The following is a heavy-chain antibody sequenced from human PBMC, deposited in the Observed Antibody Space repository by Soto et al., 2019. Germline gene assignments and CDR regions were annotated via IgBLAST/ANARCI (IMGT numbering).Heavy chain of an antibody. J-gene: IGHJ4*02. V-gene: IGHV3-33*01. CDR1: GFAFSTYG. CDR2: IWYDGSDK. Sequence: QVQLVESGGGVVQPGRSLRLSCAASGFAFSTYGMHWVRQAPGKGLEWVAVIWYDGSDKYYADSVKGRFTISRDNSENTLYLQMNSLRAEDTAVYYCARDQGEGWGQGTLVTVSS. D-gene: IGHD2-21*01. CDR3: ARDQGEG.